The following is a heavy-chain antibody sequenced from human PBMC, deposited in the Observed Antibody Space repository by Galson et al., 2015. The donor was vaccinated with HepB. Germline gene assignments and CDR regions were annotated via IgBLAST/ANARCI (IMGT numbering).Heavy chain of an antibody. Sequence: SLRLSCAASGFTFNDYTMHWVRQPPGKGLEWVSLISWSGGSAYYAASVKGRFTMSRDNGKNSLYQQMDSLKIEDTAFYYCVKEGAVTTDLWAGFDSWGRGTLVTVSS. V-gene: IGHV3-43*01. J-gene: IGHJ4*02. D-gene: IGHD1-1*01. CDR3: VKEGAVTTDLWAGFDS. CDR2: ISWSGGSA. CDR1: GFTFNDYT.